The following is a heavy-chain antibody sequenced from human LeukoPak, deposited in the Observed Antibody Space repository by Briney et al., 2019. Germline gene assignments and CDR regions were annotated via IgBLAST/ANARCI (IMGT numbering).Heavy chain of an antibody. V-gene: IGHV4-59*01. CDR2: IYYSGSI. CDR3: ARDILESGLSYYFDL. D-gene: IGHD2-21*01. J-gene: IGHJ2*01. Sequence: SETLSLTCTVSGGSISSYYWSWIRQPPGKGLEWIGYIYYSGSINYNPSLKSRVIISVDKSKNQFSLKLSSVTAADTALYYCARDILESGLSYYFDLWGRGTLVTVSS. CDR1: GGSISSYY.